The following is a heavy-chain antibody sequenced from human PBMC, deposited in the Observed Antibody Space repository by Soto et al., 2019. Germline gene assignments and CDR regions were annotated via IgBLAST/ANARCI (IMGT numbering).Heavy chain of an antibody. V-gene: IGHV3-7*01. J-gene: IGHJ4*02. CDR1: GFTFSANW. CDR2: INQAGSQT. D-gene: IGHD5-12*01. Sequence: GGALRLSCAASGFTFSANWMSWLRQAPGKGLEWVAHINQAGSQTLYVDSVKGRFTISRDNAKNSVYLQMNSLRADDTAVYYCVSWDDIVVYSDWGQGLLVTVSS. CDR3: VSWDDIVVYSD.